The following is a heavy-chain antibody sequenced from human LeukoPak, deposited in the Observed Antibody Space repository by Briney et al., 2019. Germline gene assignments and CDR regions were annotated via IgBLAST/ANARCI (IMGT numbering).Heavy chain of an antibody. CDR3: ARDTLYYYDSSGYDY. J-gene: IGHJ4*02. D-gene: IGHD3-22*01. CDR2: IKQDGSEK. CDR1: GFTFSSYW. V-gene: IGHV3-7*01. Sequence: PGGSLRLSCAASGFTFSSYWMSWVRQAPGEGLEWVANIKQDGSEKYYVDSVKGRFTISRDNAKNSLYLQMNSLRAEDTAVYYCARDTLYYYDSSGYDYWGQGTLVTVSS.